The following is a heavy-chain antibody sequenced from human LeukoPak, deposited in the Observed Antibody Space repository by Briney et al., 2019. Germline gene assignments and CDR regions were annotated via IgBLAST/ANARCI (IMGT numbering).Heavy chain of an antibody. CDR1: GFTFSSYD. CDR3: ARVRKYSGYYSWYFDL. V-gene: IGHV3-13*01. CDR2: IGTAGDT. Sequence: GGSLRLSCATSGFTFSSYDMHWVRQATGKGLEWVSAIGTAGDTYYPGSVKGRFTISRENAKNSLYLQMNSLRAGDTAVYYCARVRKYSGYYSWYFDLWGRGTLVTVSS. D-gene: IGHD5-12*01. J-gene: IGHJ2*01.